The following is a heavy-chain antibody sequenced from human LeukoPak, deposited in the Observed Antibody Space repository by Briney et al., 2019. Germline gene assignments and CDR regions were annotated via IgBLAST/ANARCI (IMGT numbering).Heavy chain of an antibody. CDR2: INSDGSIT. Sequence: GGSLRLSCAASGFNFSSYIMNWARQAPGKGLVWVSHINSDGSITSYADSVKGRFTISRDNAKNTLYLQMNSLRAEDTAVYYCARDAVDTANAVWGQGTTVTVSS. CDR3: ARDAVDTANAV. V-gene: IGHV3-74*01. J-gene: IGHJ6*02. D-gene: IGHD5-18*01. CDR1: GFNFSSYI.